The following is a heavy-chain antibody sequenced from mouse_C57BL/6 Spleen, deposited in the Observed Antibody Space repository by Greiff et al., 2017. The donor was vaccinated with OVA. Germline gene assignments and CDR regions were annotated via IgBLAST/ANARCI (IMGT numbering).Heavy chain of an antibody. J-gene: IGHJ3*01. D-gene: IGHD2-4*01. Sequence: QVQLQQPGAELVKPGASVKLSCKASGYTFTSYWMQWVKQRPGQGLEWIGEIDPSDSYTNYNQKFKGKATLTVDTSSSTAYMQLSSLTSEDSAVYYCARRGEYDYDVAYWGQGTLVTVSA. V-gene: IGHV1-50*01. CDR3: ARRGEYDYDVAY. CDR2: IDPSDSYT. CDR1: GYTFTSYW.